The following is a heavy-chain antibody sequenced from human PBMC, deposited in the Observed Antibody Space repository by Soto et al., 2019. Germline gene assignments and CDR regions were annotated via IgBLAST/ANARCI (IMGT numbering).Heavy chain of an antibody. CDR1: GFTLSSYA. CDR2: ISYDGSNK. V-gene: IGHV3-30-3*01. Sequence: GGSLRLSCAASGFTLSSYAMHWVRQAPGKGLEWVAVISYDGSNKYYADSVKGRFTISRDNSKNTLYLQMNSLRAEDTAVYYCARGNDRPFDYWGQGTLVTVSS. CDR3: ARGNDRPFDY. D-gene: IGHD2-8*01. J-gene: IGHJ4*02.